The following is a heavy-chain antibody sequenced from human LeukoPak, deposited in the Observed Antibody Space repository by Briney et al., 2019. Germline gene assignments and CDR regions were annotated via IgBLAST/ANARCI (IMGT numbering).Heavy chain of an antibody. CDR2: IYYSGST. D-gene: IGHD6-13*01. J-gene: IGHJ4*02. Sequence: ASETLSLTCTVSGXSISSGGYYWSWIRQHPGKGLEWIGYIYYSGSTYYNPSLKSRVTISVDTSKNQFSLKLSSVTAADTAVYYCARGRSSPRYWGQGTLVTVSS. CDR1: GXSISSGGYY. V-gene: IGHV4-31*03. CDR3: ARGRSSPRY.